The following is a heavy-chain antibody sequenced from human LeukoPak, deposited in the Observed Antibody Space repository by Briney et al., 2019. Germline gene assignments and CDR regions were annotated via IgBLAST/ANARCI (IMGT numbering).Heavy chain of an antibody. CDR3: ARGARQYCSSTSCYLRRDGYNSAVDY. CDR2: IYYSGTS. CDR1: GGSISSSSYY. J-gene: IGHJ4*02. D-gene: IGHD2-2*01. V-gene: IGHV4-39*07. Sequence: SETLSLTCTVSGGSISSSSYYWGWIRQPPGKGLEWIGSIYYSGTSSYNPSLKSRVTISVDTSKNQFSLKLSSVTAADTAVYYCARGARQYCSSTSCYLRRDGYNSAVDYWGQGTLVTVSS.